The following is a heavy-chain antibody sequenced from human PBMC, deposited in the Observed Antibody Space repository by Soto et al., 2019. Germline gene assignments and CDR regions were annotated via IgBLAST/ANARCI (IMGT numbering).Heavy chain of an antibody. CDR3: ARLPSDILPGPGP. D-gene: IGHD3-9*01. V-gene: IGHV4-59*08. CDR2: IYYSGST. J-gene: IGHJ5*02. CDR1: GGSISSYY. Sequence: SETLSLTCTVSGGSISSYYWSWIRQPPGKGLEWIGYIYYSGSTNYNPSLKSRVTISVDTSKNQFSLKLSSVTAADTAVYYCARLPSDILPGPGPGGQEPLVTVSS.